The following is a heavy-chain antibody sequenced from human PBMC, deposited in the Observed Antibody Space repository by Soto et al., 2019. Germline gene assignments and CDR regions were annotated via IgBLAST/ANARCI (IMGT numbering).Heavy chain of an antibody. Sequence: ASVKVSCKVSGYTLSELSIHWVRQAPEKGLEWMGSFDHEDGQTINKQKFQDRVTMTVDTSSDTGYMELSNLRFEDTAVYYCATSLELPLGVDVWGQGTTVTVSS. CDR2: FDHEDGQT. V-gene: IGHV1-24*01. CDR3: ATSLELPLGVDV. J-gene: IGHJ6*02. D-gene: IGHD1-7*01. CDR1: GYTLSELS.